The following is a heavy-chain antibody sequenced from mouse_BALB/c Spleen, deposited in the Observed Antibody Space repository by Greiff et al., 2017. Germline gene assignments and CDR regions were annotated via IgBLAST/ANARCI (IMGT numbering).Heavy chain of an antibody. CDR2: ISTYYGDA. V-gene: IGHV1S137*01. D-gene: IGHD3-1*01. Sequence: QVQLKQSGAELVRPGVSVKISCKGSGYTFTDYAMHWVKQSHAKSLEWIGVISTYYGDASYNQKFKGKATMTVDKSSSTAYMELARLTSEDSAIYYCARSGYGNLFDYWGQGTTLTVSS. CDR3: ARSGYGNLFDY. CDR1: GYTFTDYA. J-gene: IGHJ2*01.